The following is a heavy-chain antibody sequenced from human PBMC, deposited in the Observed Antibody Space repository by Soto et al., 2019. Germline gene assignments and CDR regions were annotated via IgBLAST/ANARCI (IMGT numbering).Heavy chain of an antibody. Sequence: GGSLRLSCAASGFTFSSYAMHWVRQAPGKGLEYVSAISSNGGSTYYANSVKGRFTISRDNSKNTLYLQMGSLRAEDMAVYYCARDKNIVVVPAASPNYYYYYMDVWGKGTTVTVSS. CDR2: ISSNGGST. J-gene: IGHJ6*03. CDR3: ARDKNIVVVPAASPNYYYYYMDV. V-gene: IGHV3-64*01. CDR1: GFTFSSYA. D-gene: IGHD2-2*01.